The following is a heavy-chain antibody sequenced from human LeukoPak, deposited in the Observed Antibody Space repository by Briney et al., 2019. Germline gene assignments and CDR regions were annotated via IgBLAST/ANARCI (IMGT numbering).Heavy chain of an antibody. V-gene: IGHV3-13*01. CDR2: IGTAGDT. CDR3: ARAGSAYGMDV. D-gene: IGHD1-26*01. Sequence: QSGGSLRLSCAASGFTFSSYDMHWVRQATGKGLEWVSAIGTAGDTYYPGSVKGRFTISRENAKNSLYLQMNSLRAGDTAVYYCARAGSAYGMDVWGQGTTVTVSS. CDR1: GFTFSSYD. J-gene: IGHJ6*02.